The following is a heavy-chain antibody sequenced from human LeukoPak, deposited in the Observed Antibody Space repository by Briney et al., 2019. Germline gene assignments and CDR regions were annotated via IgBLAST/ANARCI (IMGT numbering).Heavy chain of an antibody. CDR2: VSYSGST. J-gene: IGHJ4*02. CDR1: GGSISSYY. Sequence: SETLSLTCTVSGGSISSYYWSWIRQPPGKGLEWIGYVSYSGSTNDNPSLRSRLTISVDTSKKQLSLKLSSVTAADTAVYYCARGDSSGWYYFFDYWGQGTLVTVSS. V-gene: IGHV4-59*01. D-gene: IGHD6-19*01. CDR3: ARGDSSGWYYFFDY.